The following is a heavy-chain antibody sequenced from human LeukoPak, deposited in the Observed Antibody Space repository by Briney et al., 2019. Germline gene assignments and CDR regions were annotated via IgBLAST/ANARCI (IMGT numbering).Heavy chain of an antibody. V-gene: IGHV4-59*01. CDR3: AREGTEGFYGMDV. J-gene: IGHJ6*02. Sequence: PSETLSLTCTVSGGSISSYYWSWIRQPPGKGLEWIGYIYYSGGTNYNPSLKSRVTISVDTSKNQFSLKLSSVTAADTAVYYWAREGTEGFYGMDVWGQGTTVTVSS. CDR1: GGSISSYY. D-gene: IGHD1-1*01. CDR2: IYYSGGT.